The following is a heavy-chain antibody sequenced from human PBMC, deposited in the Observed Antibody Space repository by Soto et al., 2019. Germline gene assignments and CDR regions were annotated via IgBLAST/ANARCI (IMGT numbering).Heavy chain of an antibody. Sequence: ASVKVSCKASGYTFTSYDINWVRQATGQGLEWMGWMNPNSGNTGYAQKFQGSVTMTRNTSISTAYMELSSLRSEDTAVYYCALQQRQIYYYYGMDVWGQGPTVTGSS. CDR3: ALQQRQIYYYYGMDV. D-gene: IGHD6-13*01. CDR2: MNPNSGNT. V-gene: IGHV1-8*01. J-gene: IGHJ6*02. CDR1: GYTFTSYD.